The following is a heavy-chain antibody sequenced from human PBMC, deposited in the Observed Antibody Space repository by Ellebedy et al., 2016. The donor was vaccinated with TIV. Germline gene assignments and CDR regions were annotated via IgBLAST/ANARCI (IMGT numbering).Heavy chain of an antibody. D-gene: IGHD1-26*01. CDR2: IIPIFGTA. CDR3: ARYLIVGATKVFRSLYYYYGMDV. V-gene: IGHV1-69*13. J-gene: IGHJ6*02. CDR1: GGTFSSYA. Sequence: SVKVSXXASGGTFSSYAISWVRQAPGQGLEWMGGIIPIFGTANYAQKFQGRVTITADESTSTAYMELSSLRSEDTAVYYCARYLIVGATKVFRSLYYYYGMDVWGQGTTVTVSS.